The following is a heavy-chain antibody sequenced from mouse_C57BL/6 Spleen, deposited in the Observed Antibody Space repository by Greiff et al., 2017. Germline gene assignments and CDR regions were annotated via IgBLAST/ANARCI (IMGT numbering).Heavy chain of an antibody. D-gene: IGHD1-1*01. CDR2: ILPGTGST. J-gene: IGHJ4*01. CDR3: ANYYGSSYYAMDY. Sequence: VQLQQSGAELMKPGASVKLSCTATGYTFTGYWIEWVKQRPGHGLEWIGEILPGTGSTNSNDKFTGKATFTADTSSNTAYVQLSSLTTEDAAICYCANYYGSSYYAMDYWGQGTSVTVSS. V-gene: IGHV1-9*01. CDR1: GYTFTGYW.